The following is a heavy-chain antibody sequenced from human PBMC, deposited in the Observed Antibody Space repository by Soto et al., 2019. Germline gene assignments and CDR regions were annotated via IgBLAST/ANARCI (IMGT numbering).Heavy chain of an antibody. CDR3: ATRIAVFGLLIPPFDP. J-gene: IGHJ5*02. CDR1: GGSVNGYY. V-gene: IGHV4-34*01. Sequence: SETLSLTCAVYGGSVNGYYWNWIRQPPGKGLEWIGEINHTGGTHYNPSLKSRVIMSVDTSKNQFSLRLSSVTAADTAIYYCATRIAVFGLLIPPFDPWGQGTQVTVSS. CDR2: INHTGGT. D-gene: IGHD3-3*01.